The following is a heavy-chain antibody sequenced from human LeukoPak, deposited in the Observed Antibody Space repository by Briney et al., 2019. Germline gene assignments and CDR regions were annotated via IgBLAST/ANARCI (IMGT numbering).Heavy chain of an antibody. V-gene: IGHV1-2*02. Sequence: ASVKVSCKASGYTFTGYYIHWVRRAAGQGPEWMGWINPHSGGTNYAQKFQGRVTVTRDTSITTAYMELSRLRSDDAAVYFCARSDLSMKMPYYYIDVWGKGTTVTVSS. CDR2: INPHSGGT. CDR3: ARSDLSMKMPYYYIDV. CDR1: GYTFTGYY. J-gene: IGHJ6*03. D-gene: IGHD2-2*01.